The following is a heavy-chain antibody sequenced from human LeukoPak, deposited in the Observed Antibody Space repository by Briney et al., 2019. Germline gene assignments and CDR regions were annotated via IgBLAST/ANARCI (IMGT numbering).Heavy chain of an antibody. V-gene: IGHV4-59*01. J-gene: IGHJ4*02. CDR3: ASNSKYSRGWYLNDY. Sequence: PSETLSLTCTVSGGSISSYYWSWIRQPPGKGLEWIGYMYYNGFTKYNPSLKSRVTMLVDTSKNQFSLKLSSVTAADTAVYYCASNSKYSRGWYLNDYWGQGTLVTVSS. D-gene: IGHD6-19*01. CDR2: MYYNGFT. CDR1: GGSISSYY.